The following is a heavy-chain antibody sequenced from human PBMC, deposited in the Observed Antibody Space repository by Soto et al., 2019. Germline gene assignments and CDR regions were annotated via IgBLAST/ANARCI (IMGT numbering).Heavy chain of an antibody. D-gene: IGHD6-6*01. CDR1: GGSISSGGHY. CDR2: NYYSGIT. V-gene: IGHV4-31*03. CDR3: ARGSSIAGLYYGMDV. J-gene: IGHJ6*02. Sequence: SETLSVTCTVAGGSISSGGHYWTWIRQHPGKGLEWIGYNYYSGITYYNPSLKSRVTISLDTSKNQFSLKLSSVTAADTAVYYCARGSSIAGLYYGMDVWGQGTTVTV.